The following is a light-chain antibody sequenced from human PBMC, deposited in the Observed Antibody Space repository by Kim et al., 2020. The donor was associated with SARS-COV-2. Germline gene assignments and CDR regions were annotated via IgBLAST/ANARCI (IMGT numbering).Light chain of an antibody. CDR2: DNK. J-gene: IGLJ3*02. CDR1: KSNIGARYYV. V-gene: IGLV1-40*01. Sequence: QSVLTQPPSVSGAPGQRVTISCTGSKSNIGARYYVVHWYQHVPGTAPKLLIYDNKYRPSGVPDRFSGSKSGTSASLAITGLQAEDEADYYCQSYDSSVNSWVFGGGTKLTVL. CDR3: QSYDSSVNSWV.